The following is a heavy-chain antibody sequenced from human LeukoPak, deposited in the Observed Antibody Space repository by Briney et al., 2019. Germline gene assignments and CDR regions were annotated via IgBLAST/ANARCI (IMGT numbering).Heavy chain of an antibody. D-gene: IGHD1-14*01. CDR2: IYYSGST. V-gene: IGHV4-59*01. CDR3: ATPGGDSASFYYYGMDV. J-gene: IGHJ6*02. CDR1: GGSISSYY. Sequence: PSETLSLTCTVSGGSISSYYWSWIRQPPGKGLEWIGYIYYSGSTNYNPSLKTRVTISVDTSKNQFSLRLSSVTAADTAVYYCATPGGDSASFYYYGMDVWGQGTTVTVSS.